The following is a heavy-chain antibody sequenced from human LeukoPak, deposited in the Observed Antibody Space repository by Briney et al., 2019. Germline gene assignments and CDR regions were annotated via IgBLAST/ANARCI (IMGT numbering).Heavy chain of an antibody. J-gene: IGHJ4*02. CDR3: ARGRPTATVTNSYVFDY. D-gene: IGHD4-17*01. Sequence: PGGSLRLSCAASGFSFSSYDMHWVRHATGKGLEWVSAIGTAGDTYYPGSVKGRFTISRENAKNSLYLQMNSLRAGDTAVYYCARGRPTATVTNSYVFDYWGQGTLVTVSS. CDR2: IGTAGDT. CDR1: GFSFSSYD. V-gene: IGHV3-13*01.